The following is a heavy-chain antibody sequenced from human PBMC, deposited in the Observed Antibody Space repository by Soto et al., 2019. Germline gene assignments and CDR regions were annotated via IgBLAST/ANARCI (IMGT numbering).Heavy chain of an antibody. J-gene: IGHJ6*02. D-gene: IGHD4-17*01. Sequence: GGSLRLSCAASGFTFSRYGMHWVRQAPGKGLEWVAVTSDDGINKYYGDSVKGRFTISRDNSKNTLYLQMNSLRAEDTDLYYCAKDYGGDDYYGMDVWGQGTTVTVSS. CDR1: GFTFSRYG. CDR2: TSDDGINK. V-gene: IGHV3-30*18. CDR3: AKDYGGDDYYGMDV.